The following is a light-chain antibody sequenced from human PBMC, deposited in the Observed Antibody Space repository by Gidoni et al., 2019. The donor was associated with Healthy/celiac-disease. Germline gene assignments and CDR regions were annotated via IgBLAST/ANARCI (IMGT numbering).Light chain of an antibody. Sequence: SALTQPPSPCRAPGQSVTLSCTGTSSDVCGYNYVSWYQQHPGKAPKLMIYEVSKRPSGVSDRFSGSKSGNTASLTVSGLQAEDEADYYCSSYAGSNNLVFGGGTKLTVL. CDR1: SSDVCGYNY. V-gene: IGLV2-8*01. CDR2: EVS. CDR3: SSYAGSNNLV. J-gene: IGLJ2*01.